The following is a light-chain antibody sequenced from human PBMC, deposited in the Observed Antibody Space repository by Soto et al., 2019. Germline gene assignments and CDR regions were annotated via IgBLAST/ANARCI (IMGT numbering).Light chain of an antibody. V-gene: IGLV2-8*01. CDR2: EVS. Sequence: QSALTQPPSASGSPGQSVTISCTGTSSDVGGYNYVSWYQQHPGKAPKLMIYEVSKRPSGVPDRFSGSKSGNTAFLTVSGLQAEDEADYYCCSYAGSNNFPYVFGTGTKVTVL. CDR1: SSDVGGYNY. CDR3: CSYAGSNNFPYV. J-gene: IGLJ1*01.